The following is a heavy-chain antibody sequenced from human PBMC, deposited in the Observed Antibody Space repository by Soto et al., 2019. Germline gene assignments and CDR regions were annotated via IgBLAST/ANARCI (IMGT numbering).Heavy chain of an antibody. V-gene: IGHV1-69*13. CDR2: IIPIFGTA. Sequence: GASVNVSGKSSGGTFSSYSISWVRQAPGQGLECMGGIIPIFGTANYAQKFQGRVTITADESTSTAYMELSSLRSEDTAVYYCASLAVQRYDFWSGYYSSYFDYWGQVTLVTVSS. CDR3: ASLAVQRYDFWSGYYSSYFDY. J-gene: IGHJ4*02. D-gene: IGHD3-3*01. CDR1: GGTFSSYS.